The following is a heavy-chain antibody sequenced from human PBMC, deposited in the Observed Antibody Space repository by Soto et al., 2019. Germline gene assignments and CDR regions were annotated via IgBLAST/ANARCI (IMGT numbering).Heavy chain of an antibody. D-gene: IGHD3-10*01. V-gene: IGHV3-23*01. CDR2: ISGSGGST. CDR3: AKRHYGSWRSLYYFDY. Sequence: EVQLLESGGGLVQPGGSLRLSCAASGFTFSSYAMSWVRQAPGKGLEWVSAISGSGGSTYYADSVKGRFTISRDNSKNTLYLQMNSLRAEDTAVYYCAKRHYGSWRSLYYFDYWGQGTLVTVSS. J-gene: IGHJ4*02. CDR1: GFTFSSYA.